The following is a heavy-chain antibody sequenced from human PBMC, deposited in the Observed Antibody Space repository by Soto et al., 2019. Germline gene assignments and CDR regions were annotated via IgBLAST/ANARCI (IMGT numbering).Heavy chain of an antibody. CDR2: IIPILGIA. Sequence: QVQLVQSGAEVKKPGSSVKVSCKASGGTFSSYTISWVRQAPGQGLEWMGRIIPILGIANYAQKFQGRVTIPADKSTSTAYMELSSLRSEDTAVYYCARAPRHSSGPEPDYWGQGTLVTVSS. V-gene: IGHV1-69*02. J-gene: IGHJ4*02. D-gene: IGHD3-22*01. CDR1: GGTFSSYT. CDR3: ARAPRHSSGPEPDY.